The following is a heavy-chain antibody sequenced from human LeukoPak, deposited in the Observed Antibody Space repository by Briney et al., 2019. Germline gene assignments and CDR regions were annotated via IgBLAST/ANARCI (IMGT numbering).Heavy chain of an antibody. J-gene: IGHJ4*02. CDR3: ARDGSVGGYDR. D-gene: IGHD3-3*01. CDR1: GGSISSGSDH. Sequence: SETLSLTCAVSGGSISSGSDHWSWIRPPAGKGLEWIGRIYTSGSTNHNPSLKSRVTISVDTSKNQFSLKLSSVTAADTAVYYCARDGSVGGYDRWGQGTLVTVSS. V-gene: IGHV4-61*02. CDR2: IYTSGST.